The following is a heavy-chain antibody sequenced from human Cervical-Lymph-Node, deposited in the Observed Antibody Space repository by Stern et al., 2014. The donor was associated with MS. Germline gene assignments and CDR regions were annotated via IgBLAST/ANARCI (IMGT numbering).Heavy chain of an antibody. J-gene: IGHJ4*02. D-gene: IGHD3-9*01. CDR2: LNPSGDSK. CDR1: GYTFTNYY. V-gene: IGHV1-46*01. Sequence: QDQLVQSGAEVKKPGSSVKISCKASGYTFTNYYMHWVRQAPGQGLEWVGILNPSGDSKSYAQKFECRVTMTRDTSTSTVNMELSSLTSGDTAVYYCARLRGYNVLTGYLDYWGQGTLVTVSS. CDR3: ARLRGYNVLTGYLDY.